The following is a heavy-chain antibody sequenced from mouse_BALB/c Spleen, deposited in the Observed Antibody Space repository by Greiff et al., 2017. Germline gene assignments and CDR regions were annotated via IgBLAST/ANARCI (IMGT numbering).Heavy chain of an antibody. D-gene: IGHD2-1*01. CDR3: AREDGNYGY. J-gene: IGHJ2*01. Sequence: EVQLKESGGGLVQPGGSLKLSCAASGFTFSSYGMSWVRQTPDKRLELVATINSNGGSTYYPDSVKGRFTISRDNAKNTLYLQMSSLKSEDTAMYYCAREDGNYGYWGQGTTLTVSS. CDR2: INSNGGST. CDR1: GFTFSSYG. V-gene: IGHV5-6-3*01.